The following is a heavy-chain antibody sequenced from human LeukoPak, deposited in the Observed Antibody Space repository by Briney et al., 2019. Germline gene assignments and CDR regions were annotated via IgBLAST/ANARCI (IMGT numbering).Heavy chain of an antibody. V-gene: IGHV3-66*01. CDR2: IYSGGST. Sequence: GGSLRLSCVASGFTVSSNYMSWVRQAPGKGLEWVSVIYSGGSTYYADSVKGRFTISRDNSKNTLYLQMNSLRAEDTAVYYCARMYYDILTGQLYFNYWGQGTLVTVSS. D-gene: IGHD3-9*01. CDR3: ARMYYDILTGQLYFNY. J-gene: IGHJ4*02. CDR1: GFTVSSNY.